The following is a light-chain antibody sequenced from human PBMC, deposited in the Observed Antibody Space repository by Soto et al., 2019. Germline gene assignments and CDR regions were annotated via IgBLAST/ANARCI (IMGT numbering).Light chain of an antibody. J-gene: IGLJ1*01. Sequence: QSVLTQPPSASGTPGQRVTISCSGSSSNIGSNTVSWYQLLPGTAPKILISTDNQRPSGVPDRFSGSKSGTSASLAISGLQSEDEEDDYCAAWDASLNGHVFGTGTKVTVL. CDR2: TDN. V-gene: IGLV1-44*01. CDR1: SSNIGSNT. CDR3: AAWDASLNGHV.